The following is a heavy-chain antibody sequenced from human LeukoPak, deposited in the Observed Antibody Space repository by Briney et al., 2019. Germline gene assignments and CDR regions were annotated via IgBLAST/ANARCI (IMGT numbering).Heavy chain of an antibody. CDR2: ISSRSSSI. CDR1: GFTFSTYD. V-gene: IGHV3-21*01. J-gene: IGHJ4*02. CDR3: ARDYIAYDPLDY. D-gene: IGHD3-3*01. Sequence: PGGSLRLSCAASGFTFSTYDMNWVRQAPGKGLEWVSSISSRSSSIFYADSVKGRFTISRDNAKNSLYLQMNSLRAEDTAVYWCARDYIAYDPLDYWGQGTLVTVSS.